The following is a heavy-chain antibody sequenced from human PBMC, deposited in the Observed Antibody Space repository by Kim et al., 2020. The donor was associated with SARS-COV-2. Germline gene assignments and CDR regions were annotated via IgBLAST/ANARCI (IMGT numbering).Heavy chain of an antibody. CDR2: LDHSGRA. CDR3: ARADGTNAACPSDY. Sequence: SETLSLTCAVSGGSFSGYYWSWLRQPPGKGLEWIGELDHSGRANDNPSLKSRVTISVDMSKNHFSLRLSSVTAADTAVYYCARADGTNAACPSDYWGQGT. V-gene: IGHV4-34*01. CDR1: GGSFSGYY. D-gene: IGHD2-8*01. J-gene: IGHJ4*02.